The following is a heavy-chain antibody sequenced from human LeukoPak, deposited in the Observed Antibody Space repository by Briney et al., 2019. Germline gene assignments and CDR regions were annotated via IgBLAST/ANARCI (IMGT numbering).Heavy chain of an antibody. CDR2: IYYSGST. Sequence: SETLSLTCTVSGGSINSGDYYWSWIRQPPGKGLEWIGYIYYSGSTYYNPSLKSRVTISVDTSKNQLSLKLSSVTAADTAMYYCAEGLQWLAHDCWGQGTLVTVSS. D-gene: IGHD6-19*01. J-gene: IGHJ4*02. V-gene: IGHV4-30-4*08. CDR3: AEGLQWLAHDC. CDR1: GGSINSGDYY.